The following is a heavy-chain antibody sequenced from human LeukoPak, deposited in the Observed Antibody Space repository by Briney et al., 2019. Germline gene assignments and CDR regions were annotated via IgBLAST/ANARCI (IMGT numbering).Heavy chain of an antibody. V-gene: IGHV3-33*08. J-gene: IGHJ4*02. Sequence: GRSLRLSCAASGFTFSSYGMHWVRQAPGKGLEWVAVIWYDGSNKYYADSVKGRFTISRDNSKNTLYLQMNSLRAEDTAVYYCARGFYYDSSGADYWGQGTLVTVSS. D-gene: IGHD3-22*01. CDR3: ARGFYYDSSGADY. CDR1: GFTFSSYG. CDR2: IWYDGSNK.